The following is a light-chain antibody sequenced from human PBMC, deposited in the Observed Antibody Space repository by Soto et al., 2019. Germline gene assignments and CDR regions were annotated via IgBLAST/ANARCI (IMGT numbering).Light chain of an antibody. Sequence: QSVLTQPASVSGSPGQSITISCSGSSSDVGAYNYVSWYQQHPGKAPKLMIYDVSNRPSGVSSRFSGSKSGDTASLTISGLQAEDEADYYCCSHSTTKTYVFGSVTVVTDL. CDR3: CSHSTTKTYV. CDR1: SSDVGAYNY. CDR2: DVS. J-gene: IGLJ1*01. V-gene: IGLV2-14*01.